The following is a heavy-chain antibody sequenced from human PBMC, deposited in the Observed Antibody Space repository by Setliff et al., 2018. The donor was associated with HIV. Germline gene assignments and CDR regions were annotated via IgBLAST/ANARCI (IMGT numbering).Heavy chain of an antibody. CDR1: GFTFSSYT. V-gene: IGHV3-21*04. CDR2: ISSSSNSI. J-gene: IGHJ5*02. D-gene: IGHD2-15*01. Sequence: GGSLRLSCAISGFTFSSYTMHWVRQAPGKGLEWVSSISSSSNSIYYTDSVKGRFTLTTDTSTSTAYMEIKSLTSDDMAVYYCARRYCGGGICYSPNWLDPWGQGTLVTVSS. CDR3: ARRYCGGGICYSPNWLDP.